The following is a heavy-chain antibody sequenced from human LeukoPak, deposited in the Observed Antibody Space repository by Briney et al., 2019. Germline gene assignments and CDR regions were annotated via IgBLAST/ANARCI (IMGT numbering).Heavy chain of an antibody. CDR3: AVGSGTYYGH. D-gene: IGHD1-26*01. CDR2: ISSSGGST. Sequence: GGSLRLSCAASGFTFSSDAMTWVRQAPGKGLEWVSVISSSGGSTYYADSVKGRFTMSRDNSKNTLYLQMDSLRAEDTAVYYCAVGSGTYYGHWGQGTLVTVSS. CDR1: GFTFSSDA. J-gene: IGHJ4*02. V-gene: IGHV3-23*01.